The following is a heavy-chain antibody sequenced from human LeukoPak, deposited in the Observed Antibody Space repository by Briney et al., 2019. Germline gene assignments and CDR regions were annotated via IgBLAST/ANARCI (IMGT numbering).Heavy chain of an antibody. D-gene: IGHD3-16*01. Sequence: GGSLRLSCAAPGFTLNGYWMHWVRQAPGKGLVWVSRINSDGSTTSYADSVKGRFTISRDNSKNTLYLQMNSLRAEDTAVYYCAAYTATADASDIWGQGTMVTVSS. CDR2: INSDGSTT. V-gene: IGHV3-74*01. CDR3: AAYTATADASDI. CDR1: GFTLNGYW. J-gene: IGHJ3*02.